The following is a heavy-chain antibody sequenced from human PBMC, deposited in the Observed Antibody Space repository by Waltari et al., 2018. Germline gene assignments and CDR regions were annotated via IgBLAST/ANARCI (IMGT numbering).Heavy chain of an antibody. CDR3: ARDYPIVVPAAMEDDY. CDR2: VNPNSGGT. J-gene: IGHJ4*02. V-gene: IGHV1-2*06. D-gene: IGHD2-2*01. Sequence: VQLVQSGAEVKKPGASVKVSCKASGYTFTGYYMHWVRQAPGQGLEWMGRVNPNSGGTNYAQKFQGRVTMTRDTSISTAYMELSRLRSDDTAVYYCARDYPIVVPAAMEDDYWGQGTLVTVSS. CDR1: GYTFTGYY.